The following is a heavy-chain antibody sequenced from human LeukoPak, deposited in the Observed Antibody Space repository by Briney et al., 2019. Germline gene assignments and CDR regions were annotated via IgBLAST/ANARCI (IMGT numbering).Heavy chain of an antibody. CDR3: ARDFNYGDYKVDAFDI. V-gene: IGHV4-30-4*08. J-gene: IGHJ3*02. CDR2: IYYSGST. Sequence: PSQTLSLTCTVSGGSISSGDYYWSWIRQPPGKGLEWIVYIYYSGSTYYNPSLKSRVTISVDTSKNQFSLKLSSVTAADTAVYYCARDFNYGDYKVDAFDIWGQGTMVTVSS. D-gene: IGHD4-17*01. CDR1: GGSISSGDYY.